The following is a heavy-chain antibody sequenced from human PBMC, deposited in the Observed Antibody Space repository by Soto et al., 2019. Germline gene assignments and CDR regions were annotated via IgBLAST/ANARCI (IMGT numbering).Heavy chain of an antibody. Sequence: GGSLRLSCATSGFTVGTNYMSWVRQAPGKGLQWVSLISSDLKTYYADSVKDRFTISRDDSTNTLYLEMNSLRAEDTAVYYCARPAIFGSSYYFDSWGQGALVTVSS. CDR1: GFTVGTNY. CDR2: ISSDLKT. J-gene: IGHJ4*02. CDR3: ARPAIFGSSYYFDS. D-gene: IGHD3-10*02. V-gene: IGHV3-66*01.